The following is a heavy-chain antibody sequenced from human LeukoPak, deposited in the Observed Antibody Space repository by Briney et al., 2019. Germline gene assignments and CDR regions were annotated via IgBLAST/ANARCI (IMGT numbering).Heavy chain of an antibody. J-gene: IGHJ3*02. D-gene: IGHD3-22*01. Sequence: GGSLRLSCAASGFTVSSNYMSWVRQAPGKGLEWVSGIYSGGSTYYTDSVKGRFTISRDNSKNTLYLQMNSLRAEDTAVYYCARDYYDSSGYYYDDAFDIWGQGTMVTVSS. CDR1: GFTVSSNY. V-gene: IGHV3-53*01. CDR2: IYSGGST. CDR3: ARDYYDSSGYYYDDAFDI.